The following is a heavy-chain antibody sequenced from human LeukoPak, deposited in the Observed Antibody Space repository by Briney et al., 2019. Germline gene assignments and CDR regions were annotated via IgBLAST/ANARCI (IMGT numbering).Heavy chain of an antibody. CDR1: GGTFSSYA. CDR2: IIPIFGTA. V-gene: IGHV1-69*13. Sequence: ASVKVSCTASGGTFSSYAISWVRQAPGQGLEWMGGIIPIFGTANYAQKFQGRVTITADESTSTAYMELSSLRSEDTAVYYCARDYSNSRDCGMDVWGQGTTVTVSS. CDR3: ARDYSNSRDCGMDV. J-gene: IGHJ6*02. D-gene: IGHD4-11*01.